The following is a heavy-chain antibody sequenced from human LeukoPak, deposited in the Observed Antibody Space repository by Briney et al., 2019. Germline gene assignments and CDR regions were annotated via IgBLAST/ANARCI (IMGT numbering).Heavy chain of an antibody. CDR1: GFTFDDYG. V-gene: IGHV3-7*01. Sequence: GGSLRLSCAASGFTFDDYGMSWVRQAPGKGLEWVANIKQDGSEKYYVDSVKGRFTISRDNAKNSLYLQMNSLRAEDTAVYYCARDRLVRGRDYYYYYMDVWGKGTTVTVSS. CDR2: IKQDGSEK. J-gene: IGHJ6*03. D-gene: IGHD3-10*01. CDR3: ARDRLVRGRDYYYYYMDV.